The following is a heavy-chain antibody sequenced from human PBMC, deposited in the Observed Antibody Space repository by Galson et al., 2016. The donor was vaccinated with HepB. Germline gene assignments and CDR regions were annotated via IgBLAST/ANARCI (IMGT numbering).Heavy chain of an antibody. CDR3: AETAWCYAGGCSTFGV. J-gene: IGHJ3*01. Sequence: ETLSLTCAVSGGSISSNNWWSWLRQSSDKGLEWIGELSQSGRTNYNPSLKSRVTMSVDKSKNQFSLNLTSVTAADTAFYFCAETAWCYAGGCSTFGVWGQGILVTISS. V-gene: IGHV4-4*01. D-gene: IGHD2-15*01. CDR1: GGSISSNNW. CDR2: LSQSGRT.